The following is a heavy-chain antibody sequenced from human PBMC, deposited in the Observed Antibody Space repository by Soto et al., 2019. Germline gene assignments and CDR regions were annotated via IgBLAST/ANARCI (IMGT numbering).Heavy chain of an antibody. CDR3: ARFGLSSSLHPSIDF. J-gene: IGHJ4*02. Sequence: QTGGSLRLSCAASGFTFSTYEMNWVRQAPGKGLEWISCISSGGTTIYYADSVKGRFTISRDNARNSLYLQMNSLRAEDTAVYYCARFGLSSSLHPSIDFWGQGTLVPVSS. D-gene: IGHD6-13*01. CDR2: ISSGGTTI. CDR1: GFTFSTYE. V-gene: IGHV3-48*03.